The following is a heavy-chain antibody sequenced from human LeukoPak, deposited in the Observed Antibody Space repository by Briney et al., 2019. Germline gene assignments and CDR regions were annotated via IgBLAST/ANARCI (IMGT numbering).Heavy chain of an antibody. CDR2: ISSNSGSM. J-gene: IGHJ6*02. Sequence: PGGSLRLSCAPSGFTFNDYAMHWVRQAPGKGLEWVSGISSNSGSMFYADSVKGRFTISRDNGKNSLYLQMNSLRPEDTAMYYCAKDKRLRRGSDVILTARYHYDYYVMDVWGQGTTVTVSS. D-gene: IGHD3-9*01. CDR3: AKDKRLRRGSDVILTARYHYDYYVMDV. V-gene: IGHV3-9*01. CDR1: GFTFNDYA.